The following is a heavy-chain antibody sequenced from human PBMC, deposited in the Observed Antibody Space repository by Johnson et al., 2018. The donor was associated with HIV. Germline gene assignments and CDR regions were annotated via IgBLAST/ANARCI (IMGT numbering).Heavy chain of an antibody. CDR1: GFTFDDYA. Sequence: VQLVESGGGLVQPGRSLRLSCAASGFTFDDYAMHWVRQAPGKGLEWVSGISWNSGSIGYADSVKGRFTISRDNAKNSLYLQMNSLRAEDTAVYYCAKVSWEARLGDPFDIWGQGTMVTVSS. V-gene: IGHV3-9*01. CDR3: AKVSWEARLGDPFDI. D-gene: IGHD1-26*01. CDR2: ISWNSGSI. J-gene: IGHJ3*02.